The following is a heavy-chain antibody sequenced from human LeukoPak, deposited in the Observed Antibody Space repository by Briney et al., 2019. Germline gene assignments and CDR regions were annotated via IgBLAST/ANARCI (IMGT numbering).Heavy chain of an antibody. CDR3: TILGGDNWFDWYFDL. Sequence: PGGSLRLSCAASGLSLGNAWMSWVRQVPGKGLEWLGRIRAKVDGGTVDYAAPVKSRFTISRDESENTLYLHLTSLKIEDAAVYYCTILGGDNWFDWYFDLWGRGTLVTVSS. CDR1: GLSLGNAW. J-gene: IGHJ2*01. V-gene: IGHV3-15*01. D-gene: IGHD1-1*01. CDR2: IRAKVDGGTV.